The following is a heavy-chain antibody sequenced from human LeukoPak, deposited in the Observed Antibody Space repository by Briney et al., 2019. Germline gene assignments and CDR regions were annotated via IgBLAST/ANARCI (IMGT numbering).Heavy chain of an antibody. CDR3: ARIFIRNGYSSYFDC. Sequence: PSETLSLTCTVSGFSIGSGRYWGWVRQPPGAGLEWIGSVYQSGTTYYNPSLKSRVTTSVDMSKNQFSLRLRPVTAADTAVYYCARIFIRNGYSSYFDCWGQGTLVAVSS. CDR2: VYQSGTT. D-gene: IGHD5-18*01. J-gene: IGHJ4*02. CDR1: GFSIGSGRY. V-gene: IGHV4-38-2*02.